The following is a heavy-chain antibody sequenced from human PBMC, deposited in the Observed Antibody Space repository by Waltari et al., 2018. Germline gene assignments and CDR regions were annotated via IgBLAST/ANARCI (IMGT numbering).Heavy chain of an antibody. D-gene: IGHD2-2*01. J-gene: IGHJ4*02. CDR1: GGTFSSYA. CDR2: IIPSFGTA. Sequence: QVQLVQSGAEVKKPGSSVKVSCKASGGTFSSYAISWVRQAPGQGLEWIGRIIPSFGTANYAQKFQGRVTITADKSTSTAYMELSSLRSEDTAVYYCAASRYCSSTSCYAVDYWGQGTLVTVSS. CDR3: AASRYCSSTSCYAVDY. V-gene: IGHV1-69*08.